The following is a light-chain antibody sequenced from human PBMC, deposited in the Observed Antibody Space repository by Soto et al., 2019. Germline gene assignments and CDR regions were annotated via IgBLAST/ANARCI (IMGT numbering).Light chain of an antibody. Sequence: EIVMTQSPGTLSLSPGERATLSCRASQSVSSSLAWYQQKRGQAPRRLIYGASIRATGIPDRFSGSGSGTDFTLTISRLEPEDFALYYCQQYHTSPLTFGQGTKVDIK. CDR2: GAS. CDR3: QQYHTSPLT. J-gene: IGKJ1*01. V-gene: IGKV3-20*01. CDR1: QSVSSS.